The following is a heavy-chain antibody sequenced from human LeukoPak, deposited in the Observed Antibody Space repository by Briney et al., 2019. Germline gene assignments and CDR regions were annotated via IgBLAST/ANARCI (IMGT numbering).Heavy chain of an antibody. CDR1: GFTFSSYG. Sequence: GGSLRLSCAASGFTFSSYGMSWVRQAPGKGLEWVSAISGSGGSTYYADSVKGRFTISRDNSKNTLYLQMNSLRAEDTAVYYCAKAEGAYVLLWFGELFFDYWGQGTLVTVSS. CDR3: AKAEGAYVLLWFGELFFDY. J-gene: IGHJ4*02. V-gene: IGHV3-23*01. CDR2: ISGSGGST. D-gene: IGHD3-10*01.